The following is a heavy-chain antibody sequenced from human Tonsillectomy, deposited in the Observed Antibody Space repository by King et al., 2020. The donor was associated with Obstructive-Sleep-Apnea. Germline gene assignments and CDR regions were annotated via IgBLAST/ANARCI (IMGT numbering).Heavy chain of an antibody. CDR1: GGSFSGYY. Sequence: VQLQQWGAGLLKPSETLSLTCAVYGGSFSGYYWSWIRQPPGKGLEWIGEINHSGSTNYNPSLKSRVTISVDTSKNQFSLKLSSVTAADTAVYYCARGVDSSGYFSVDYWGQGTLVTVSS. J-gene: IGHJ4*02. D-gene: IGHD3-22*01. V-gene: IGHV4-34*01. CDR2: INHSGST. CDR3: ARGVDSSGYFSVDY.